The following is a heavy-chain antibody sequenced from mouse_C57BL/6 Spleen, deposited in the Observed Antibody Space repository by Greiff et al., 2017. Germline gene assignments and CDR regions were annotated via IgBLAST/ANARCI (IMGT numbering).Heavy chain of an antibody. D-gene: IGHD2-3*01. CDR2: INPNNGGT. CDR3: ARGGDGNPTQGFAY. CDR1: GYTFTDYN. V-gene: IGHV1-22*01. Sequence: EVQLQQSGPELVKPGASVKMSCKASGYTFTDYNMHWVKQSHGKSLEWIGYINPNNGGTSYNQKFKGKATLTVNKSSSTAYMELRSLTSEDSAVYYCARGGDGNPTQGFAYWGQGTLVTVSA. J-gene: IGHJ3*01.